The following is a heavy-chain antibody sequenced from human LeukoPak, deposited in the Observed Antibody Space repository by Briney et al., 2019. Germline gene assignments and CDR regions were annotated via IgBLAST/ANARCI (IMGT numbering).Heavy chain of an antibody. CDR3: ARDIVPAYSFDP. D-gene: IGHD2-2*01. Sequence: ASVKVSCKASGYTFTSYDINWVRQATGQGLEWMGWMKPNSGNTGYAQKFQGRVTMTRNTSISTAYMELSSLRSEDTAVYYCARDIVPAYSFDPWGQGTLVTVSS. CDR2: MKPNSGNT. V-gene: IGHV1-8*01. CDR1: GYTFTSYD. J-gene: IGHJ5*02.